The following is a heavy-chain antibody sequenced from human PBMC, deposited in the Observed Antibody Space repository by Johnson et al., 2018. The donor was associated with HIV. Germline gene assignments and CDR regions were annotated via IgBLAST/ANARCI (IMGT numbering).Heavy chain of an antibody. D-gene: IGHD2-21*01. J-gene: IGHJ3*02. CDR2: IRYDGSNK. CDR3: ARPLAYCGGDCFGAFDI. V-gene: IGHV3-30*14. Sequence: QVQLVESGGGVVQPGRSLKLSCAVSGFTFSSYAMHWVRQAPGKGLEWVAFIRYDGSNKYYADSVKGRFTISRDNSKNTLYLQMNSLRAEDTAVYYCARPLAYCGGDCFGAFDIWGQGTMVTVSS. CDR1: GFTFSSYA.